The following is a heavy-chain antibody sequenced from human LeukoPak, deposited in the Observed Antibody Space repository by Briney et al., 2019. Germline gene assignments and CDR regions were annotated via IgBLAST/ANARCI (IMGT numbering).Heavy chain of an antibody. J-gene: IGHJ6*03. Sequence: QAGGSLRLSCAASGFTFNTFWMTWVRQAPGKGLEWVANINQDGSEKYYVDSVKGRFTISRDNAKNSLYLQVNSLRAEDTAVYYCARGSYYKDVWGKGTTVTVSS. V-gene: IGHV3-7*01. CDR3: ARGSYYKDV. CDR1: GFTFNTFW. CDR2: INQDGSEK.